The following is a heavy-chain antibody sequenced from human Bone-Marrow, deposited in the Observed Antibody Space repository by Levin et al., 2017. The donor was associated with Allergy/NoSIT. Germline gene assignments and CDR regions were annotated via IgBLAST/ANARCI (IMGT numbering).Heavy chain of an antibody. V-gene: IGHV3-9*01. D-gene: IGHD4-11*01. CDR3: VKDIQTPEAPGMVLQF. J-gene: IGHJ1*01. Sequence: PGGSLRLSCEASGFIFDDYAMHWVRQPPGKGLEWVSGISWNSAKIGYGDSVKGRFTISRDNAKNSLYLQMNSLRAEDTAFYYCVKDIQTPEAPGMVLQFWGQGTLVMVSS. CDR2: ISWNSAKI. CDR1: GFIFDDYA.